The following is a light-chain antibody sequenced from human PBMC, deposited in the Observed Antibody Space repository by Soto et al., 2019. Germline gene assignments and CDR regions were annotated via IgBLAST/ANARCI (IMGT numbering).Light chain of an antibody. J-gene: IGKJ1*01. CDR2: GAS. CDR1: QSVSSSY. CDR3: QQYTNWPKT. Sequence: ELVLTQSPGTPSLSPGERATLSCRASQSVSSSYLAWYQQKPGQAPRLLIYGASTRATGIPERFSGSGSGTEFTLTISSLQSEDFAVYYCQQYTNWPKTFGQGTKVDIK. V-gene: IGKV3D-15*01.